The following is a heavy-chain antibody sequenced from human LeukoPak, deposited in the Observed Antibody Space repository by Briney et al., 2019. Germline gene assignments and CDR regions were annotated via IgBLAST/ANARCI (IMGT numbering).Heavy chain of an antibody. CDR1: GFTFSSYE. V-gene: IGHV3-48*03. Sequence: GGSLRLSCAASGFTFSSYEMNWVRQAPGKGLEWVSHISRSGSTIYYADSVKGRFTISRDNAKNSLYLQMNSLRGEDTAIYYCAIYSSGWRVGAFDIWGQGAMVTVSS. D-gene: IGHD6-19*01. CDR3: AIYSSGWRVGAFDI. J-gene: IGHJ3*02. CDR2: ISRSGSTI.